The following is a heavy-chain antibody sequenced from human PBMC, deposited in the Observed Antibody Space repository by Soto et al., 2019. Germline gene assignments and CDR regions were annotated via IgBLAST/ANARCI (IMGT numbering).Heavy chain of an antibody. D-gene: IGHD2-15*01. CDR2: IIPIFGTA. CDR1: GGTFSSYA. CDR3: ARSRDCSGGSCYTPGY. J-gene: IGHJ4*02. V-gene: IGHV1-69*05. Sequence: QVQLVQSGAEVKKPGSSVKVSCKASGGTFSSYAISWVRQAPGQGLEWMGGIIPIFGTANYAQKFQGRVTITXXEXTTXAYMELGSLRAEDTAVYYCARSRDCSGGSCYTPGYWGQGTLVTVSS.